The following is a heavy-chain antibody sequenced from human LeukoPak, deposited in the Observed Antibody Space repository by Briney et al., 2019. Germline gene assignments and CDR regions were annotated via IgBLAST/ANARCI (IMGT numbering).Heavy chain of an antibody. CDR1: GFTFRNYG. D-gene: IGHD3-3*02. V-gene: IGHV3-30*02. CDR3: AKDLAHADATFDY. J-gene: IGHJ4*02. CDR2: IWYDGSNK. Sequence: GGSLRLSCAASGFTFRNYGMNWVRQAPGKGLEWVAIIWYDGSNKYYADSVKGRFTISRDNSKNTLYLQMNSLRAEDTAVYYCAKDLAHADATFDYWGQGTLVTVSS.